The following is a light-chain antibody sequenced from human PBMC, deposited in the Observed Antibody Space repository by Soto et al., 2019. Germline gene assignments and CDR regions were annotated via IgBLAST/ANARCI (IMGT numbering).Light chain of an antibody. V-gene: IGKV1-5*01. J-gene: IGKJ2*01. CDR1: QNINNW. CDR2: GAS. CDR3: ERYDGY. Sequence: DTQMTQSPYTLSASVGDTVTITCRARQNINNWLAWYQQKPEKVPKLLIYGASTLEDGVPSRFSGSRSGTEFALTITSLQPDDFATYYCERYDGYFGQGMKLEIK.